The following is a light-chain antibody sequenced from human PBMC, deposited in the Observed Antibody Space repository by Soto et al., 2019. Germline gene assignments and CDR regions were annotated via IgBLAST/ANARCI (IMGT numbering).Light chain of an antibody. J-gene: IGKJ1*01. CDR1: QSISSTY. CDR2: GAS. V-gene: IGKV3-20*01. Sequence: EIVLTQSPGTLSLSPGDRATLSCRASQSISSTYLAWYQQKPGQAPTLLIYGASSRATGIPDRFSGSRSGTDVTLTISRLEPEDFALYYCQQYGSSPRTFGQGTKVEIK. CDR3: QQYGSSPRT.